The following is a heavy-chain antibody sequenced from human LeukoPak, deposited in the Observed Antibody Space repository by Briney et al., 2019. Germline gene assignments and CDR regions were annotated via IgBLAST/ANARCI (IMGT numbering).Heavy chain of an antibody. CDR1: GYTFTIYD. V-gene: IGHV1-8*03. D-gene: IGHD3-10*01. Sequence: ASVKVSFKASGYTFTIYDINWVRQATGQGLEWMGWMNPNSGNTGYAQKFQGRVTITRNTSISTAYMELSSLRSEDTAVYYCARRYYGSGSYYPFDYWGQGTLVTVSS. CDR3: ARRYYGSGSYYPFDY. CDR2: MNPNSGNT. J-gene: IGHJ4*02.